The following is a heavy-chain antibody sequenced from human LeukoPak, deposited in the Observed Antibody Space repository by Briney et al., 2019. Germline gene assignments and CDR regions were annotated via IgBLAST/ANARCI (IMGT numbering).Heavy chain of an antibody. J-gene: IGHJ4*02. Sequence: PGGFLRLSRAAPGFTLSDFYMNRIRQAPGEGLEVVSYISSSNIDTNYADSVKGRFTVSRDNAKNSLYLQMNSLRAEDTAVYYCARDGMGGYDYFDYWGQGTLVTVSS. CDR2: ISSSNIDT. CDR1: GFTLSDFY. D-gene: IGHD5-12*01. CDR3: ARDGMGGYDYFDY. V-gene: IGHV3-11*05.